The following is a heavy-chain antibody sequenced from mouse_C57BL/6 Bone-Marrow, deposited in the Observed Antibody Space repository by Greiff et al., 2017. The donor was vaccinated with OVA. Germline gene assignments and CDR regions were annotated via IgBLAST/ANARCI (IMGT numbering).Heavy chain of an antibody. Sequence: VQLQQPGAELVRPGTSVKLSCKASGYTFTSYWMHWVKQRPGQGLEWIGVIDPSDSYTNYNQKFKGKATLTVDTSSSTAYMQLSSLTSEDSAVYYCARGVGNYEVDYWGQGTTLTVSS. CDR2: IDPSDSYT. CDR3: ARGVGNYEVDY. V-gene: IGHV1-59*01. D-gene: IGHD2-1*01. CDR1: GYTFTSYW. J-gene: IGHJ2*01.